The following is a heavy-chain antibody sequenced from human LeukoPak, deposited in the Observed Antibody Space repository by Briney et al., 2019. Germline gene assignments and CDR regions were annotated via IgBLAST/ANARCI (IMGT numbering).Heavy chain of an antibody. CDR2: IRYDGSNK. CDR1: GFTFSSYG. Sequence: AGGSLRLSCAASGFTFSSYGMHWVRQAPGKGLEWVAFIRYDGSNKYYADSVKGRFTISRDNSKNTLYLQMNSLRAEDTAVYYCAKDGSHYYDSSGYRNWFDPWGQGTLVTVSS. V-gene: IGHV3-30*02. J-gene: IGHJ5*02. D-gene: IGHD3-22*01. CDR3: AKDGSHYYDSSGYRNWFDP.